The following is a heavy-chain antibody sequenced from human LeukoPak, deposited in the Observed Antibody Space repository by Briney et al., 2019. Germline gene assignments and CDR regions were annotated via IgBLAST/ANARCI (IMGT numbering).Heavy chain of an antibody. J-gene: IGHJ4*02. CDR1: GYTFTSYY. CDR2: INPSGGST. Sequence: ASVKVSCKASGYTFTSYYMHWVRQAPGQGLEWMGIINPSGGSTSYAQKFQGRVTMTRDTSTSTVYMELSRLRSDDTAVYYCARVAIYYYDSSTAGRLEDYWGQGTLVTVSS. V-gene: IGHV1-46*01. D-gene: IGHD3-22*01. CDR3: ARVAIYYYDSSTAGRLEDY.